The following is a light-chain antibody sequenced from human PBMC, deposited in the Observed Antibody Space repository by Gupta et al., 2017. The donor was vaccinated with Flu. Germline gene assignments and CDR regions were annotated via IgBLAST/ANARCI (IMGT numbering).Light chain of an antibody. V-gene: IGLV3-21*02. CDR1: DIGRKS. J-gene: IGLJ1*01. CDR2: DDR. Sequence: SYVLTQPPSVSVAPGQTARITCGGSDIGRKSAHWFQQKPGQAPVLVVYDDRDRPSGIPERFSGSNSGNTATLTNNRVEAGDEADYYCQVFDTDSDHYVFGTGIKVTVL. CDR3: QVFDTDSDHYV.